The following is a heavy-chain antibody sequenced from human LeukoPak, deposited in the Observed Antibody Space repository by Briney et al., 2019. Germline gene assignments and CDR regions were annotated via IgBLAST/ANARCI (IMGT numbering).Heavy chain of an antibody. D-gene: IGHD4-23*01. CDR3: ARGYGGNSGLDGAFDI. CDR1: GGSFSGYY. Sequence: PSETLSLTCAVYGGSFSGYYWSWIRQPPGKGLEWIGEINHSGSTNYNPSLKSRVTISVDTSKNQFSLKLSSVTAADTAVYYCARGYGGNSGLDGAFDIWGQGTMVTVSS. V-gene: IGHV4-34*01. J-gene: IGHJ3*02. CDR2: INHSGST.